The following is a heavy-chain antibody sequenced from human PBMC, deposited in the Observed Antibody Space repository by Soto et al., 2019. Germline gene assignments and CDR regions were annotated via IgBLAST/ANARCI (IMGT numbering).Heavy chain of an antibody. D-gene: IGHD5-18*01. CDR1: GGSISSGGYY. CDR3: AREKKRGYSYGETNWFDP. V-gene: IGHV4-31*03. CDR2: IYYSGST. Sequence: SETLSLTCTVSGGSISSGGYYWSWIRQHPGKGLEWIGYIYYSGSTYYNPSLKSRVTISVDTSKNHFSLKLSSVTAADTAVYYCAREKKRGYSYGETNWFDPWGQGTLVTVSS. J-gene: IGHJ5*02.